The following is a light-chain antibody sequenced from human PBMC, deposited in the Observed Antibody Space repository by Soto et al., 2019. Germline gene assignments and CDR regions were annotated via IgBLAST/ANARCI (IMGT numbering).Light chain of an antibody. CDR3: QQSYSAPRT. CDR2: GTS. J-gene: IGKJ2*01. CDR1: QSISSY. V-gene: IGKV1-39*01. Sequence: SSLPASVGDRISITCRASQSISSYLSWYQQKPGKAPKLLIYGTSNLQSGVPSRFSGSGSETGFTLTISSLQPEDFATYYCQQSYSAPRTFGQGTKVDIK.